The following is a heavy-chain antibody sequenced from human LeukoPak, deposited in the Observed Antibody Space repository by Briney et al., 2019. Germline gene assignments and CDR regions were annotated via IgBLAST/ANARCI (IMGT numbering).Heavy chain of an antibody. V-gene: IGHV3-21*01. CDR3: ARRYCSGGSCYYFDY. CDR1: GYTFSSYS. D-gene: IGHD2-15*01. CDR2: IISSSSYI. J-gene: IGHJ4*02. Sequence: GGSLRLSCAAPGYTFSSYSMNWVRQAPGKGLEWVSSIISSSSYIYYADSVKGRFTISRDNAKNSLYLQMNSLRAEDTAVYYCARRYCSGGSCYYFDYWGQGTLVTVSP.